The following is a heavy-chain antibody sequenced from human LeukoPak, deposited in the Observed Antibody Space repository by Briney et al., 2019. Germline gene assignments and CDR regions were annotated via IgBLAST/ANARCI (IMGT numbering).Heavy chain of an antibody. Sequence: GGSLRLSCAASGFTFNSYAMRWVRQAPGKGLEWVSAISGSGGSTYYADSVKGRFTISRDNSKNTLYLQMNSLRAEDTAVYYCAKGGRYYDSSGYYYWGQGTLVTVSS. V-gene: IGHV3-23*01. D-gene: IGHD3-22*01. CDR1: GFTFNSYA. CDR3: AKGGRYYDSSGYYY. J-gene: IGHJ4*02. CDR2: ISGSGGST.